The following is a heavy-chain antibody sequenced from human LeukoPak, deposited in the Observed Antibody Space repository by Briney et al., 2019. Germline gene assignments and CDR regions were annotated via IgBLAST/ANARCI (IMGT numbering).Heavy chain of an antibody. CDR2: MNHSGST. J-gene: IGHJ4*02. D-gene: IGHD6-19*01. CDR1: GGSFSGYY. Sequence: PSETLSLTCAVYGGSFSGYYWSWIRQPPGKGLEWIGEMNHSGSTNYNPSLKSRVTISVDTSKTQSSLKLSSVTAADTAVYYCARESLSRAVAGRPAPFDSWGQGTLVTVSS. V-gene: IGHV4-34*01. CDR3: ARESLSRAVAGRPAPFDS.